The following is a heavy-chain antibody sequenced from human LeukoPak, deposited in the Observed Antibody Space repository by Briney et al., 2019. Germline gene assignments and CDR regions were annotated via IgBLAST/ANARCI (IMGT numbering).Heavy chain of an antibody. J-gene: IGHJ4*02. CDR2: IIPIFGTA. V-gene: IGHV1-69*13. Sequence: SVKVSCKASGGTFSSYAISWVRQAPGQGLEWMGGIIPIFGTANYAQKFQGRVTITADESTSTAYMELSSLRSEDTAVYYCARSSLGRGYCSSTSCYTRGVYYFDYWGQGTLVTVSS. D-gene: IGHD2-2*02. CDR3: ARSSLGRGYCSSTSCYTRGVYYFDY. CDR1: GGTFSSYA.